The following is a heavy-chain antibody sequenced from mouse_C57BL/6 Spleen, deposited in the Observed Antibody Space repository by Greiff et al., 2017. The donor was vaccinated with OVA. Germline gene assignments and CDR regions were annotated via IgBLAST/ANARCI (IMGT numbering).Heavy chain of an antibody. CDR3: AREGRDYDYEAWFAY. CDR2: ILPGSGST. CDR1: GYTFTGYW. Sequence: VKLMESGAELMKPGASVKLSCKATGYTFTGYWIEWVKQRPGHGLEWIGEILPGSGSTNYNEKFKGKATFTADTSSNTAYMQLSSLTTEDSAIYYCAREGRDYDYEAWFAYWGQGTLVTVSA. D-gene: IGHD2-4*01. J-gene: IGHJ3*01. V-gene: IGHV1-9*01.